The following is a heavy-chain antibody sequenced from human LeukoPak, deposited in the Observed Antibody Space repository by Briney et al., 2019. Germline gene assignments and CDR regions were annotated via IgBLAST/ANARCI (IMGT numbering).Heavy chain of an antibody. Sequence: SETLSLTCTVSEASISSYYWIWIRQSPGKGLEWIGYIYYSGSTNYNPSLKSRVAMSIDTSRNQFSLKLSSVTAADTAVYYCARGFGGATTSFDYWGQGTLVTVSS. CDR2: IYYSGST. D-gene: IGHD1-26*01. J-gene: IGHJ4*02. CDR3: ARGFGGATTSFDY. V-gene: IGHV4-59*01. CDR1: EASISSYY.